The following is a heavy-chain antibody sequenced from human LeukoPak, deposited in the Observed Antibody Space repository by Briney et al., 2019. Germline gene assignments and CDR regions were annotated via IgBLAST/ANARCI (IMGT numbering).Heavy chain of an antibody. V-gene: IGHV4-34*01. CDR1: GVSFSGYS. Sequence: SETLSLTCAVFGVSFSGYSWTWIRQPPGEGLEWIGEINRSGGTNYNPSLKSRVTISRDTSKNQFSLKLSSVTAADTAVYYCARGSAAGLAYWGQGTLVTVSS. J-gene: IGHJ4*02. CDR2: INRSGGT. CDR3: ARGSAAGLAY. D-gene: IGHD6-13*01.